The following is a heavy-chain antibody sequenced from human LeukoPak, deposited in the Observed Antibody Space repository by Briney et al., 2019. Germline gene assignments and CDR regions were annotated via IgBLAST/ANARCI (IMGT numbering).Heavy chain of an antibody. D-gene: IGHD2-15*01. Sequence: ASVKVSCKASGYTFTDYYIHWVRQAPGQGLEWMGWINPNSGGTNYAQKFQGRVTMTRDTSISTAYMELSRLRSDDTAVYYCARPRSGHDAFDIWGQGTMVTVSS. CDR2: INPNSGGT. V-gene: IGHV1-2*02. CDR3: ARPRSGHDAFDI. CDR1: GYTFTDYY. J-gene: IGHJ3*02.